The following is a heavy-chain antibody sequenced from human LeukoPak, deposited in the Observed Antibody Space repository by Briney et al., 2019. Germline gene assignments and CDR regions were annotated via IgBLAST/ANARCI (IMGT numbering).Heavy chain of an antibody. J-gene: IGHJ6*03. CDR2: MNPNRGNT. CDR3: ARGAQYSSSWYTGYYYYYMDV. CDR1: GYTFTSYD. D-gene: IGHD6-13*01. Sequence: ASVKVSFKASGYTFTSYDINWVRQATGQGLEWMGGMNPNRGNTGYAQKFKGRVTMTRNTSISTAYMELSRLRSEDTAVYYCARGAQYSSSWYTGYYYYYMDVWGKGTTVTVSS. V-gene: IGHV1-8*01.